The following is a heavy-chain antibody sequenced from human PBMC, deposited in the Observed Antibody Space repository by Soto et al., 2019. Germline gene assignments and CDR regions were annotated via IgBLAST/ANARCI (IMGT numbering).Heavy chain of an antibody. D-gene: IGHD6-19*01. CDR2: IKSKTDGGTT. J-gene: IGHJ5*02. V-gene: IGHV3-15*07. Sequence: PGGSLRLSCAASGFTFSNAWMNWVRQAPGKGLEWVGRIKSKTDGGTTDYAAPVKGRFTISRDNSKNTLYLQMNSLRAEDTAVYYCVRDVGIPVTAWGQGTLVTVSS. CDR3: VRDVGIPVTA. CDR1: GFTFSNAW.